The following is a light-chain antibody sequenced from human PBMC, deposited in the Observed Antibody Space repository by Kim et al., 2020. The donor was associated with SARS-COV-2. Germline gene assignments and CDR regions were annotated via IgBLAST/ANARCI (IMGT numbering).Light chain of an antibody. CDR1: QSVSSN. J-gene: IGKJ1*01. CDR3: QQSHDWPS. V-gene: IGKV3-15*01. CDR2: GAS. Sequence: EIVLTQSPATLSVSPGERATLSCRASQSVSSNLAWYQQKPGQAPRLLIYGASARATGIPARFRGSGSGTEFTLTISSLQSEDFALYYCQQSHDWPSFGQGTKVDIK.